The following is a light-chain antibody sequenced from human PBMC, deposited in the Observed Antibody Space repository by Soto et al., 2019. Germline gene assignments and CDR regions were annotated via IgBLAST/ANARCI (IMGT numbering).Light chain of an antibody. V-gene: IGLV2-14*03. CDR1: SSDVGGYNY. CDR3: SSYTSSSTEV. J-gene: IGLJ1*01. Sequence: SALTQPASVSGSPGQSITISCTGTSSDVGGYNYVSWYQHHPGKAPELLIYDVNSRPSGVSDRFSGSKSGNTASLTISGLQAEDEADYYCSSYTSSSTEVFGTGTKVTVL. CDR2: DVN.